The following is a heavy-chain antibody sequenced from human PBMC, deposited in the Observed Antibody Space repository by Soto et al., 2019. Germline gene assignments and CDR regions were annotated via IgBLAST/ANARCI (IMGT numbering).Heavy chain of an antibody. J-gene: IGHJ4*02. CDR1: GASISSRDYY. CDR2: IDYNGVT. Sequence: SETLSLTGTVSGASISSRDYYWGWIRQTPGKGPEWIGNIDYNGVTYYNPSLKSRVTVSKDTSKNQFSLKVASVTAADTAIYYCGRVMIGTSRHTDSDYWGQGTQVTVSS. V-gene: IGHV4-39*01. CDR3: GRVMIGTSRHTDSDY. D-gene: IGHD2-8*01.